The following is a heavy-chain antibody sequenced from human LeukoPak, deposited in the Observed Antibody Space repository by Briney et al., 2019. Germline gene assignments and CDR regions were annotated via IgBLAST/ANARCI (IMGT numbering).Heavy chain of an antibody. CDR2: ISSSGSTI. V-gene: IGHV3-11*01. Sequence: GGSLRLSCAASGFTFSDYYMSWIRQAPGKGLEWVSYISSSGSTIYYADSVKGRFTISRDNAKNSLYLQMNSLRAKDTAVYYYARDSPTYYYDSSGYPNARYYYYGMDVSGQGTTVTVSS. D-gene: IGHD3-22*01. CDR3: ARDSPTYYYDSSGYPNARYYYYGMDV. J-gene: IGHJ6*02. CDR1: GFTFSDYY.